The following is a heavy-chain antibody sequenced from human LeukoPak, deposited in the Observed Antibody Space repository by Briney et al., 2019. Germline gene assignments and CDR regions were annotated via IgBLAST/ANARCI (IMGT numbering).Heavy chain of an antibody. J-gene: IGHJ3*02. CDR1: GGSISSGSYH. CDR3: ARDYYDSSGYPAGAFDI. CDR2: IYTSGST. V-gene: IGHV4-61*02. Sequence: PSQTLSLTCTVSGGSISSGSYHWSWIRQPAGKGLEWIGRIYTSGSTNYNPSLKSRVTISVDTSKNQFSLKLSSVTAADTAVYYCARDYYDSSGYPAGAFDIWGQGTMVTVSS. D-gene: IGHD3-22*01.